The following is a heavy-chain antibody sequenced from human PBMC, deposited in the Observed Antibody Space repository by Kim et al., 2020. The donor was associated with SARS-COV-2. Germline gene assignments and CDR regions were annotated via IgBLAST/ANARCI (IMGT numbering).Heavy chain of an antibody. J-gene: IGHJ4*02. V-gene: IGHV3-53*01. D-gene: IGHD6-19*01. CDR3: ATEFNLTPGYSSGWQDY. Sequence: GGSLRLSCAASGFTVSSNYMSWVRQAPGKGLEWVSVIYSGGSTYYADSVKGRFTISRDNSKNTLYLQMNSLRAEDTAVYYCATEFNLTPGYSSGWQDYWGQGTLVTVSS. CDR1: GFTVSSNY. CDR2: IYSGGST.